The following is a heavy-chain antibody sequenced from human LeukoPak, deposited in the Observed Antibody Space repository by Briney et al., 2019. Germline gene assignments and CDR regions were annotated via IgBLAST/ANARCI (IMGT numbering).Heavy chain of an antibody. CDR2: MNPNSGNT. CDR1: GYTFTSYD. Sequence: ASVKVSCKASGYTFTSYDINWVRQATGQGLEWMGWMNPNSGNTGYAQKFQGRVTMTRNTSISTAYMELSSLRSEDTAVYYCATYRRGRYCSGGSCYPRYFQHWGQGTLVTVSS. J-gene: IGHJ1*01. D-gene: IGHD2-15*01. CDR3: ATYRRGRYCSGGSCYPRYFQH. V-gene: IGHV1-8*01.